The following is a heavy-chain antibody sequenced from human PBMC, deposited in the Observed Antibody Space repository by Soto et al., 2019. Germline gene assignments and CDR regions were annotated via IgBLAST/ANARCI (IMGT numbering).Heavy chain of an antibody. J-gene: IGHJ6*02. V-gene: IGHV1-69*13. CDR3: ARDVAAAGTGIRDYYYGMDV. Sequence: SVKVSFKASGGTFSSYAISWVRQAPGQGLEWMGGIIPIFGTANYAQKFQGRVTITADESTSTAYMELSSLRSEDTAVYYCARDVAAAGTGIRDYYYGMDVWGQGTTVTVSS. CDR2: IIPIFGTA. CDR1: GGTFSSYA. D-gene: IGHD6-13*01.